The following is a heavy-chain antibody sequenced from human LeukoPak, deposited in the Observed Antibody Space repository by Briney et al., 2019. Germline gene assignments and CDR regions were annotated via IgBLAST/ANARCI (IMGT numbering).Heavy chain of an antibody. Sequence: SETLSLTCTVSGGSISSSSYYWGWIRQPPGKGLEWIGSIYYSGSTYYNPSLKSRVTVSVDTSKNQFSLKLSSVTAADTAVYYCARDRGYSYGLSPPPFDYWGQGTLVTVSS. V-gene: IGHV4-39*07. CDR3: ARDRGYSYGLSPPPFDY. CDR1: GGSISSSSYY. CDR2: IYYSGST. D-gene: IGHD5-18*01. J-gene: IGHJ4*02.